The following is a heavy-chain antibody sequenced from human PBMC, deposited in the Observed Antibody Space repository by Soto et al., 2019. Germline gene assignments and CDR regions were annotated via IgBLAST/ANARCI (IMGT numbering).Heavy chain of an antibody. CDR2: ISYDGSNK. J-gene: IGHJ6*02. CDR1: GFTFSSYG. CDR3: AKMSSSPRLAYYGMDV. V-gene: IGHV3-30*18. D-gene: IGHD6-6*01. Sequence: GGSLRLSCAASGFTFSSYGMHWVRQAPGKGLEWVAVISYDGSNKYYADSVKGRFTISRDNSKNTLYLQMNSLRAEDTAVYYCAKMSSSPRLAYYGMDVWGQGTTVTVSS.